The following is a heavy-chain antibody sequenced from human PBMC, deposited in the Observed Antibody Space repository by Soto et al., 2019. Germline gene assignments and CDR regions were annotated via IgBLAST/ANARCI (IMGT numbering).Heavy chain of an antibody. V-gene: IGHV3-9*01. J-gene: IGHJ4*02. CDR3: AKGPYSYGSGSYGGLDC. Sequence: ALRLSCAASGFTFDNYAMHWVRQAPGKGLEWVSGISWNSGSVGYADSVKGRFTISRDNAKNSLYLQMHSLRDEDTALYYCAKGPYSYGSGSYGGLDCWGQGTLVTVSS. D-gene: IGHD3-10*01. CDR2: ISWNSGSV. CDR1: GFTFDNYA.